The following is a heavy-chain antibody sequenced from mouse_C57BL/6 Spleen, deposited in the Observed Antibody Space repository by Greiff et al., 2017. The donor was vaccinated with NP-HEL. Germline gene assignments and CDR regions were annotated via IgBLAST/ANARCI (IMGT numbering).Heavy chain of an antibody. CDR3: ARGYYYGSSLAMDY. J-gene: IGHJ4*01. D-gene: IGHD1-1*01. CDR1: GYTFTDYN. V-gene: IGHV1-18*01. CDR2: INPNNGGT. Sequence: VQLKQSGPELVKPGASVKIPCKASGYTFTDYNMDWVKQSHGKSLEWIGDINPNNGGTIYNQKFKGKATLTVDKSSSTAYMELRSLTSEDTAVYYCARGYYYGSSLAMDYWGQGTSVTVSS.